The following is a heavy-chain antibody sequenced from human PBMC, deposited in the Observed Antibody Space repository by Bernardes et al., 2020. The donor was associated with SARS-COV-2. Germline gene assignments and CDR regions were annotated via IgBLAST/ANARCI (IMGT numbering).Heavy chain of an antibody. V-gene: IGHV3-74*01. D-gene: IGHD2-15*01. Sequence: SLRLSCAASGFTFSSYWFHWVRQAPGKGLVWVSRINTDGTTTNYADSVKGRFTISRDNAKNTLFLQMNSVRAEDTAVYYCARGYCSGGSCYGFSFDPWGQGTLVTVSS. CDR2: INTDGTTT. CDR3: ARGYCSGGSCYGFSFDP. J-gene: IGHJ5*02. CDR1: GFTFSSYW.